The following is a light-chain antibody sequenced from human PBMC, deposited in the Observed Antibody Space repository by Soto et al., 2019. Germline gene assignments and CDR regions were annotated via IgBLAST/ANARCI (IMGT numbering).Light chain of an antibody. CDR2: DAS. J-gene: IGKJ5*01. Sequence: ETELTQYPGMLSLSPGDRAALSCRASQTVRRSSLAWYQQKPGQPPRLLIYDASTRATGIPARFSGSGSETDFTLTISRLEAEDFAVYYCQQYGGSSITCGQGTRLDIK. V-gene: IGKV3-20*01. CDR1: QTVRRSS. CDR3: QQYGGSSIT.